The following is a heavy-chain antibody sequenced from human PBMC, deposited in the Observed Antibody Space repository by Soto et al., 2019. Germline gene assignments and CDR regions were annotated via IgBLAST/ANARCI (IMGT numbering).Heavy chain of an antibody. CDR1: GYSFTSYW. D-gene: IGHD6-19*01. V-gene: IGHV5-51*01. Sequence: SGESLKISCKGSGYSFTSYWISWVRQMPGKGLEWMGIIYPGHSDTRYGPSFQGQVTISADKSISTAYLQWSSLKASDTAMYYCARQQRYSSGWGPYYYGMDVWGQGTTVTVSS. CDR3: ARQQRYSSGWGPYYYGMDV. J-gene: IGHJ6*02. CDR2: IYPGHSDT.